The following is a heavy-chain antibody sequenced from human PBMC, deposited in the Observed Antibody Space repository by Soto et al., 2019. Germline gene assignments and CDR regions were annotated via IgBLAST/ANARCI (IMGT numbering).Heavy chain of an antibody. CDR2: ISGGGGST. CDR3: AKTETFNGYYNAFDY. Sequence: EVLLSESGGGLVQPGGSLRLSCAASGFSFAGYALTWVRLAPGKGLEWVASISGGGGSTYYADSVKGRFSISRDNSNRMVYLQMGSLTAGDTAVYYCAKTETFNGYYNAFDYWGQGTRVTVSS. D-gene: IGHD3-9*01. CDR1: GFSFAGYA. V-gene: IGHV3-23*01. J-gene: IGHJ4*02.